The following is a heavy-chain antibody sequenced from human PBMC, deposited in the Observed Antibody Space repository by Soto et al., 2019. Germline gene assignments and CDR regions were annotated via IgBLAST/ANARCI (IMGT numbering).Heavy chain of an antibody. D-gene: IGHD3-3*01. CDR3: ARVAGPDFYTMDA. Sequence: EVQLAESGGGLAQPGGSLRLSCAASGFTLSGYAMDWVRQAPGKGLEYVSGISSNGVGTYYAKSVQGRFTISRENSKNTVFLQMGSLRPKDMVVYNGARVAGPDFYTMDAGGKGPRSPSP. J-gene: IGHJ6*03. CDR1: GFTLSGYA. CDR2: ISSNGVGT. V-gene: IGHV3-64*01.